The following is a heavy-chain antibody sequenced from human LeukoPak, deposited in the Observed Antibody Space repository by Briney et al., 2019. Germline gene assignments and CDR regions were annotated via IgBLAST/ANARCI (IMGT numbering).Heavy chain of an antibody. D-gene: IGHD2-2*01. CDR2: SIPIFGTA. V-gene: IGHV1-69*05. CDR1: GGTFSSSA. Sequence: SVKVSCKASGGTFSSSAIIWVRQAPGQGLEWMGGSIPIFGTANYAQKFQGRVTITTDESTSTAYMELSSLRSEDTAVYYCARGGDIVVVPAAPDAFDIRGQGTMVTVSS. CDR3: ARGGDIVVVPAAPDAFDI. J-gene: IGHJ3*02.